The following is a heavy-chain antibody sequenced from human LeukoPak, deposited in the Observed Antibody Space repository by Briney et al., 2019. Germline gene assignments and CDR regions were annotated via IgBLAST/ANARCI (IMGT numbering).Heavy chain of an antibody. CDR3: ARTCISSSCYFIY. CDR1: GYTFTSHG. D-gene: IGHD2-2*01. CDR2: IRNSNGNT. J-gene: IGHJ4*02. V-gene: IGHV1-18*01. Sequence: ASVKVSCKASGYTFTSHGISWMRHAPGQGLEWVGWIRNSNGNTDYAQKLQGRVTMTTDTATSTAYMEMRSLRSDDTAVYYCARTCISSSCYFIYWGQGTLVTVSS.